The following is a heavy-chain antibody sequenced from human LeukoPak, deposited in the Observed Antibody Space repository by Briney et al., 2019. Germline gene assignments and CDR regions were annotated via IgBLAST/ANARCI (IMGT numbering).Heavy chain of an antibody. D-gene: IGHD2/OR15-2a*01. J-gene: IGHJ4*02. Sequence: PGGSLRLSCAASGFTFSSYAMSWVRQAPGKGLEWVSAISGSGGSTYYADSVKGRFTISRDNSKNMLYLEMNSLRAEDTAVYYCAKRIEDYLDYWGQGTLVTVSS. CDR1: GFTFSSYA. V-gene: IGHV3-23*01. CDR2: ISGSGGST. CDR3: AKRIEDYLDY.